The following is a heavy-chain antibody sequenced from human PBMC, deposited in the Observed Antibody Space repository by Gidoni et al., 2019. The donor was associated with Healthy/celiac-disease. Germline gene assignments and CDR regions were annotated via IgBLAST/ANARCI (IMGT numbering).Heavy chain of an antibody. D-gene: IGHD6-6*01. Sequence: EVQLLESGGGLVQPGGSLRLSCAASGFTFSSYAMSWVRQAPGKGLAWISAISGSGGSTYYASSVKGRFTISIDNSKNTLYLQMNSLRAEDTAVYYCAKDHSSSFDYWGQGTLVTVSS. CDR3: AKDHSSSFDY. CDR1: GFTFSSYA. V-gene: IGHV3-23*01. CDR2: ISGSGGST. J-gene: IGHJ4*02.